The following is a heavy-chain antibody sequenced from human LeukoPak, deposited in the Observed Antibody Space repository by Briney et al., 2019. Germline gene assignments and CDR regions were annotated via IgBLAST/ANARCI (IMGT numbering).Heavy chain of an antibody. CDR3: ARTYCSGGSCHFDY. D-gene: IGHD2-15*01. CDR2: IYYSGNT. CDR1: GGSISSYY. Sequence: PSETLSLTCTVSGGSISSYYWSWIRQPQGKGLEWIGYIYYSGNTDSNPSLKSRVTISVDTSKNQFSLKLSSVTAADTAVYYCARTYCSGGSCHFDYWGQGTLVTVSS. V-gene: IGHV4-59*08. J-gene: IGHJ4*02.